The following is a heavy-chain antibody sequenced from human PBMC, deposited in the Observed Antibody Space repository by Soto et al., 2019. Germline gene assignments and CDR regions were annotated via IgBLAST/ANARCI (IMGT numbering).Heavy chain of an antibody. CDR2: IYYSGST. Sequence: SETLSLTCTVSGGSVSSGSYYWSWIRQPPGKGLEWIGYIYYSGSTNYNPSLKSRVTIPVDTSKNQFSLKLSSVTAADTAVYYCARSIAVAGTNDYWGQGTLVTVSS. CDR3: ARSIAVAGTNDY. J-gene: IGHJ4*02. CDR1: GGSVSSGSYY. D-gene: IGHD6-19*01. V-gene: IGHV4-61*01.